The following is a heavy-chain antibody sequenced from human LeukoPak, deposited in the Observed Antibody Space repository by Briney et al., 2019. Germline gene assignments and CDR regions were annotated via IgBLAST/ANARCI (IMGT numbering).Heavy chain of an antibody. CDR3: ARDLEMATILSPGR. D-gene: IGHD5-24*01. Sequence: ASVKVSCKASGGTFSSYAISWVRQAPGQGLEWMGGINPNSGGTNYAQKFQGRVTMTRDTSISTAYMELSRLRSDDTAVYYCARDLEMATILSPGRWGQGTLVTVSS. J-gene: IGHJ4*02. CDR1: GGTFSSYA. CDR2: INPNSGGT. V-gene: IGHV1-2*02.